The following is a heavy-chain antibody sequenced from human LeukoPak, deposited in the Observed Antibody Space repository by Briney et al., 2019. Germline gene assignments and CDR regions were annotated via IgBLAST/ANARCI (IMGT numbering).Heavy chain of an antibody. J-gene: IGHJ6*02. CDR3: AIEDPGIAVAGRDPYYYYGMDV. Sequence: ASVKVSCMASGGTFSSYAISWARQAPGQGLEWMGGIIPIFGTANYAQKFQGRVTITADESTSTAYMELSSLRSEDTAVYYCAIEDPGIAVAGRDPYYYYGMDVWGQGTTVTVSS. CDR1: GGTFSSYA. D-gene: IGHD6-19*01. CDR2: IIPIFGTA. V-gene: IGHV1-69*13.